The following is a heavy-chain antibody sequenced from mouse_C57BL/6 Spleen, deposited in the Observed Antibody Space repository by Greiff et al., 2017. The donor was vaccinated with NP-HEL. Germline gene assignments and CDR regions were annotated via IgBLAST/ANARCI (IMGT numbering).Heavy chain of an antibody. CDR1: GYTFTSYW. J-gene: IGHJ4*01. CDR3: ARPITTVVATDAMDY. CDR2: INPSSGYT. Sequence: QVQLKESGAELAKPGASVKLSCKASGYTFTSYWMHWVKQRPGQGLEWIGYINPSSGYTKYNQKFKDKATLTADKSSSTAYMQLSSLTYEDSAVYYCARPITTVVATDAMDYWGQGTSVTVSS. D-gene: IGHD1-1*01. V-gene: IGHV1-7*01.